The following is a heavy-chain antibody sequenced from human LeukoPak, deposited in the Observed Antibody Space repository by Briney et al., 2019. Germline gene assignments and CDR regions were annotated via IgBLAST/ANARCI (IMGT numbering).Heavy chain of an antibody. CDR1: GFTVSSNS. J-gene: IGHJ6*03. V-gene: IGHV3-23*01. CDR2: IGGRGGST. Sequence: GGSLRLSCTVSGFTVSSNSMSWVRQAPGKGLEWVSSIGGRGGSTYYADSVKGRFTISRDNSKNTLYLQMNSLRAEDTAVYYCAKQDRGRLRDYYYYMDVWGKGTTVTISS. CDR3: AKQDRGRLRDYYYYMDV. D-gene: IGHD5-24*01.